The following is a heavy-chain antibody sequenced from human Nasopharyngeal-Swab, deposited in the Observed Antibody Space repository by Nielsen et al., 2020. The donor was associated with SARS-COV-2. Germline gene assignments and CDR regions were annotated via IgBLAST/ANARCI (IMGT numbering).Heavy chain of an antibody. CDR1: GFTFSDYY. J-gene: IGHJ4*02. D-gene: IGHD1-26*01. Sequence: GGSLRLSCAASGFTFSDYYMSWIRQAPGKGLEWVSYISSSGSTIYYADSVKCRFTISRDNAENSLYLQMNSLRAEDTAVYYCARVDFGYSGSYFPFDYWGQGTLVTVSS. CDR3: ARVDFGYSGSYFPFDY. CDR2: ISSSGSTI. V-gene: IGHV3-11*01.